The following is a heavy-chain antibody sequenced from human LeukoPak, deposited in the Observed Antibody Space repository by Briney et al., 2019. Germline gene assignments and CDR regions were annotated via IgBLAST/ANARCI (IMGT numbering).Heavy chain of an antibody. Sequence: GGSLRLSCAASGFTFSSYVMNWVGQAPGKGLGWDSYISSSGSTIYYADSVKCRFTISRDNAKNSLYLQMNSMRAEDTAVYYCARVDYGDYGWNWYFDLWGRGTLVTVSS. CDR1: GFTFSSYV. CDR2: ISSSGSTI. D-gene: IGHD4-17*01. V-gene: IGHV3-48*03. CDR3: ARVDYGDYGWNWYFDL. J-gene: IGHJ2*01.